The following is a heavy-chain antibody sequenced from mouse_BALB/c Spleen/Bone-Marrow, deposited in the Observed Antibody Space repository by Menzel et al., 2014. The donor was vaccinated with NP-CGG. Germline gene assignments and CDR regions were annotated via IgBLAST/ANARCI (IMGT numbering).Heavy chain of an antibody. V-gene: IGHV1S53*02. CDR1: GYTFTDQS. Sequence: VQLQQSGPELVKPGASVKISCKASGYTFTDQSIHWVKQKPEQGLEWIGYISPGNGDIKYNEKFKGKATLTVDKSSSTAYMQLSSLTSEDSAVYYCARRYYGSSYLLDYWGQGTTLTVSS. J-gene: IGHJ2*01. CDR3: ARRYYGSSYLLDY. CDR2: ISPGNGDI. D-gene: IGHD1-1*01.